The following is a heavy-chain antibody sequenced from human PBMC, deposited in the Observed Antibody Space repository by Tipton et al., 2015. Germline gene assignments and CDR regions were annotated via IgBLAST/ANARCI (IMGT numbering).Heavy chain of an antibody. J-gene: IGHJ4*02. CDR2: IHPDDSDT. CDR3: ARQRDDYFDL. CDR1: GYSFTSYW. D-gene: IGHD2-21*02. Sequence: QSGAEVKKPGESLKISCEASGYSFTSYWIGWVRQMPGKGLEWMGFIHPDDSDTRYSPSFEGQVAFSVDKSMSVAYLQWSSLKASDSAMFYCARQRDDYFDLWGQGTLVTVSA. V-gene: IGHV5-51*01.